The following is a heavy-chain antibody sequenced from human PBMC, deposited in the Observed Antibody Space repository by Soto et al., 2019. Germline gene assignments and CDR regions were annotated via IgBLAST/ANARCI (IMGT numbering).Heavy chain of an antibody. Sequence: GGSLRLSCAASGFTFSSYWMSWVRQAPGKGLEWVANIKQDGSEKYYVDSVKGRFTISRDNAKNSLYLQMNSLRAEDTAVYYCAREVGRVNNPAVLRYFDWRTASANWFDPWGQGTLVTVSS. D-gene: IGHD3-9*01. J-gene: IGHJ5*02. CDR3: AREVGRVNNPAVLRYFDWRTASANWFDP. CDR2: IKQDGSEK. CDR1: GFTFSSYW. V-gene: IGHV3-7*01.